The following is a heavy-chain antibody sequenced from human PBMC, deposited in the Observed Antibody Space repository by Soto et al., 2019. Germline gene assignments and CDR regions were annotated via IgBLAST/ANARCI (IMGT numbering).Heavy chain of an antibody. V-gene: IGHV3-48*02. Sequence: PGGSLRLSCAASGFTFSGYSVNWVRQALGKGLEWISYISSGSKTIYYADSVKGRFIVSRDNAKNSQYLQMSSLRDEDTAVYYCVREDILGVRSFDYWGQGTLVTVSS. J-gene: IGHJ4*02. CDR3: VREDILGVRSFDY. CDR2: ISSGSKTI. CDR1: GFTFSGYS. D-gene: IGHD3-9*01.